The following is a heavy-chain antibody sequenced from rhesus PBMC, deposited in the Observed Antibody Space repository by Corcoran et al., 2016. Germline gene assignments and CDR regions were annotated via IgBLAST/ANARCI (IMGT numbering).Heavy chain of an antibody. V-gene: IGHV6-1*01. Sequence: QVQLQESGPGLVKPSQTLSLTCAISGDSVSSNSATWNWIRQSPSRGLEGRGRTYYRYKWYNDYSQSVQKRISINPDTSKNQFSLQLNSVTPEDMAVYYCARDSSGWVLRFDYWGQGVLVTVSS. CDR1: GDSVSSNSAT. J-gene: IGHJ4*01. CDR2: TYYRYKWYN. D-gene: IGHD6-31*01. CDR3: ARDSSGWVLRFDY.